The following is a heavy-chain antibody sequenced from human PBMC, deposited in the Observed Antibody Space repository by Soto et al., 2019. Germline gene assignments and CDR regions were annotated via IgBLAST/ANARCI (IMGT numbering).Heavy chain of an antibody. CDR2: IYPGDSDT. J-gene: IGHJ4*02. CDR3: ARTQEYSYGYKGTYDY. CDR1: GYSFTSYW. V-gene: IGHV5-51*01. Sequence: GESLKISCNGSGYSFTSYWIGWVRQMPGKGLEWMGIIYPGDSDTRYSPSFQGQVTISADKSISTAYLQWSSLKASDTAMYYCARTQEYSYGYKGTYDYWGQGTLVTVYS. D-gene: IGHD5-18*01.